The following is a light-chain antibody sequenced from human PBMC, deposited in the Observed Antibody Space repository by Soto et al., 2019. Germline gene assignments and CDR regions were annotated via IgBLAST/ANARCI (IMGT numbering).Light chain of an antibody. CDR1: QSISGW. Sequence: DIQMTQSPSTLSASVGDRVTITCRASQSISGWLAWYQQKPGKAPKLLIYKASTLKSGVPSRFSGSGSGTEFTLTIRSLQPEDFATYFCQQLHGYPITFGQGTRLEIK. V-gene: IGKV1-5*03. CDR2: KAS. CDR3: QQLHGYPIT. J-gene: IGKJ5*01.